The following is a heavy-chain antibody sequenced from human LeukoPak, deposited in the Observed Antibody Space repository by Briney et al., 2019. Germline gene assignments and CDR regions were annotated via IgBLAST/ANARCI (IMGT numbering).Heavy chain of an antibody. D-gene: IGHD2-21*02. CDR2: VKSIRDGGTT. CDR3: TARVVTTNEF. V-gene: IGHV3-15*01. J-gene: IGHJ4*02. Sequence: PGGSLRLSCLGSGFNFNDAYMNWVRQAPGKGLEWVGRVKSIRDGGTTDDTAPVKGRFTISRDDSKRTVYLQMNSLKTEDTAVYFCTARVVTTNEFWGQGTLVTVPS. CDR1: GFNFNDAY.